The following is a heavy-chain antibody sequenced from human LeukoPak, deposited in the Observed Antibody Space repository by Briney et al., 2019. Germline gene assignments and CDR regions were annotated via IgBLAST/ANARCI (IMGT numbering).Heavy chain of an antibody. Sequence: PSETLSLTCAVYGGSFSGYYWSWIRQPPGKGLEWIGEINHSGSTNYNPSLKSRVTISVDTSKNQFSLKLSSVTAADTAVYYCARGQWGWFDPWGQGTLVTVSS. D-gene: IGHD1-26*01. CDR1: GGSFSGYY. CDR2: INHSGST. CDR3: ARGQWGWFDP. J-gene: IGHJ5*02. V-gene: IGHV4-34*01.